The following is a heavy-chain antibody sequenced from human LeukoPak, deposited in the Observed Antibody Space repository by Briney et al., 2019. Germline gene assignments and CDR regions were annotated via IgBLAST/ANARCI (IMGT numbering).Heavy chain of an antibody. CDR2: IYPGDSDT. CDR1: GYSFTTYW. J-gene: IGHJ4*02. CDR3: ARRHYDSLTGPRWGYFDF. D-gene: IGHD3-9*01. V-gene: IGHV5-51*01. Sequence: GESLKISCKGSGYSFTTYWIGWVRQMPGKGLEWMGIIYPGDSDTRYSPSFQGQVTFSADKSISNAYLQWSGLKASDTAMYYCARRHYDSLTGPRWGYFDFWGQGTLVTVSS.